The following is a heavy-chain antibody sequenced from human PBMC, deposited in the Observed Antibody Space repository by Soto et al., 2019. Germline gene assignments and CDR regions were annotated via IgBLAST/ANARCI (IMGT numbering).Heavy chain of an antibody. J-gene: IGHJ5*02. V-gene: IGHV1-3*01. CDR1: GYTFTSYA. Sequence: ASVKVSCKASGYTFTSYAMHWVRQAPGQRLEWMGWINAGNGNTKYSQKFQGRVTITRDTSASTAYMELSSLRSEDTAVYYCARVTAVAGSWFDPWGQGALVTVSS. CDR2: INAGNGNT. D-gene: IGHD6-19*01. CDR3: ARVTAVAGSWFDP.